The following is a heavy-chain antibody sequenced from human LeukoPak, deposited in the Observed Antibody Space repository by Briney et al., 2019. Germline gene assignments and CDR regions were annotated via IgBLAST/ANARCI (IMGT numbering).Heavy chain of an antibody. D-gene: IGHD3-22*01. V-gene: IGHV1-46*01. Sequence: ASVKVSCKASGYTFTSYYMHWVRQAPGQGLEWMGIINPSGGSTSYAQKFQGRVTITADESTSTAYMELSSLRSEDTAVYYCARSRTMRGRIDYWGQGTLVTVSS. CDR3: ARSRTMRGRIDY. CDR2: INPSGGST. J-gene: IGHJ4*02. CDR1: GYTFTSYY.